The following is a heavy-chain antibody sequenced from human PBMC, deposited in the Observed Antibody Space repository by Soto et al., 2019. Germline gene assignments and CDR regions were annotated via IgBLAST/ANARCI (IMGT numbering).Heavy chain of an antibody. CDR3: ARPNGGRNLNGHFDY. Sequence: GASVKVSCKASGYTFTSYYMHCVRQAPGQGLEWMGIINPSGGSTSYAQKFQGRVTMTRDTSTSTVYMELSSLRSEDTAVYYCARPNGGRNLNGHFDYWGQGTLVTVSS. CDR2: INPSGGST. CDR1: GYTFTSYY. J-gene: IGHJ4*02. V-gene: IGHV1-46*01. D-gene: IGHD3-16*01.